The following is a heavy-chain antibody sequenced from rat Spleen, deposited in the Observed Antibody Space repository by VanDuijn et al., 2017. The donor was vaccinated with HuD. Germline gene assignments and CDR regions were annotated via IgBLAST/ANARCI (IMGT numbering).Heavy chain of an antibody. D-gene: IGHD1-5*01. CDR3: TRRIGADY. CDR1: GFTFRSYY. V-gene: IGHV5-25*01. Sequence: EMQLVESGGGLVQPGRSMNLSCVASGFTFRSYYMAWVRQAPQQGLEWVASISNVGGDTHYRDSVKGRFTVSRDNAKATLYLQMDSLRSEDTATYYCTRRIGADYWGQGVMVTVSS. CDR2: ISNVGGDT. J-gene: IGHJ2*01.